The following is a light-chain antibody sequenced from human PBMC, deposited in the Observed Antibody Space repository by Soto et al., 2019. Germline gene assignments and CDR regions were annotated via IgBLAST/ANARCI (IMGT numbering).Light chain of an antibody. Sequence: EVGMSQSPATLSVSPGERATLSCRAGLDVSTNLAWYQQKPGQAPRLLIYGASARATGIPGRFSGSGSGTEFTLTISSLQSEDSAVYYCQQYNKLWTFGQGTKVDI. V-gene: IGKV3-15*01. CDR3: QQYNKLWT. CDR2: GAS. J-gene: IGKJ1*01. CDR1: LDVSTN.